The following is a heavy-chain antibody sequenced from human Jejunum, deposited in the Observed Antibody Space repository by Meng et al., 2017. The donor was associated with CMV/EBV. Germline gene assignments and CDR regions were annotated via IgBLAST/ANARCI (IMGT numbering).Heavy chain of an antibody. V-gene: IGHV3-33*06. CDR2: IWYDGSEK. CDR3: AKNSLNWGSMDCYFDL. D-gene: IGHD2-21*01. CDR1: FTFNTYG. Sequence: FTFNTYGMHWVRQAPGKGLEWVAGIWYDGSEKYYADSVKGRFTISRDNSKNTVYLQMNSLRAEDTAVYYCAKNSLNWGSMDCYFDLWGRGTLVTVSS. J-gene: IGHJ2*01.